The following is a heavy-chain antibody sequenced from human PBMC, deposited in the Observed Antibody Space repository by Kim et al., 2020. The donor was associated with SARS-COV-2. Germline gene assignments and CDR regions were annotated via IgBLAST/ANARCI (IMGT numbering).Heavy chain of an antibody. CDR2: IIPILGIA. D-gene: IGHD5-12*01. V-gene: IGHV1-69*02. Sequence: SVKVSCKASGGTFSSYTISWVRQAPGQGLEWMGRIIPILGIANYAQKFQGRVTITADKSTSTAYMELSSLRSEDTAVYYCARGHTDEQRWLQFGWGQGTLVTVSS. CDR3: ARGHTDEQRWLQFG. J-gene: IGHJ4*02. CDR1: GGTFSSYT.